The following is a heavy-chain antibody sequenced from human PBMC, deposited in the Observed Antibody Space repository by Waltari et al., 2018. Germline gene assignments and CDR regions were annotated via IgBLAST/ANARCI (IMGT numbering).Heavy chain of an antibody. CDR1: GGTFSRYA. D-gene: IGHD3-22*01. CDR2: IIPILGIA. Sequence: QVQLVQSGAEVKKPGSSVKVSCKASGGTFSRYAISWVRQAPGQGFEWLGGIIPILGIANYAQKFQGRVTITADKSTSTAYMELSSLRSEETAVYYCARGYYDSSGYYYPAFDIWGQGTMVTVSS. J-gene: IGHJ3*02. CDR3: ARGYYDSSGYYYPAFDI. V-gene: IGHV1-69*10.